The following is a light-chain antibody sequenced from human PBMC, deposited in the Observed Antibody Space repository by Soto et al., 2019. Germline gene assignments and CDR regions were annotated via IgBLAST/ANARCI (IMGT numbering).Light chain of an antibody. Sequence: QSVLTQPPSASGSPGQSVTISCTGTSSDVGGYNYVSWYQHHPGKAPKLMICEVSKRPSGVPDRFSGSKSGNTASLTVSGLQAEDEADYYCSSYAGSNNFVLFGGGTKLTVL. CDR1: SSDVGGYNY. V-gene: IGLV2-8*01. CDR2: EVS. CDR3: SSYAGSNNFVL. J-gene: IGLJ2*01.